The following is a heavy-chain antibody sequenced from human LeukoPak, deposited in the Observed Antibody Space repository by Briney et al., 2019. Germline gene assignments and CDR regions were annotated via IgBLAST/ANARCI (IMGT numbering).Heavy chain of an antibody. CDR3: AILLGATYNGYFDY. V-gene: IGHV3-33*02. CDR1: GITFTSYG. D-gene: IGHD2/OR15-2a*01. CDR2: IWYDGSNK. J-gene: IGHJ4*02. Sequence: GRSLTPSCAASGITFTSYGIHWVPEAPGKGLGWGAGIWYDGSNKAYADSMKGRFTISRDNSTNTLFLQMNSLKAEDTGVYYCAILLGATYNGYFDYWGQGTLVTVSS.